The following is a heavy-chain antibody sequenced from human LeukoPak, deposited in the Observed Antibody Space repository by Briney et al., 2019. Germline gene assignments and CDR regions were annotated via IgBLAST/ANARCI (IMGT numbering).Heavy chain of an antibody. CDR3: AKDARVTYFYDIPWFDP. CDR2: ISFDGRNK. V-gene: IGHV3-30*18. D-gene: IGHD3-22*01. CDR1: GFTFSSYG. Sequence: GGSLRLSCAASGFTFSSYGMHWVRQAPGKGLEWVAVISFDGRNKYYADSVKGRFTISRDNSKSTLYVQMNSLRAEDTAMYYCAKDARVTYFYDIPWFDPWGQGTLVTVSS. J-gene: IGHJ5*02.